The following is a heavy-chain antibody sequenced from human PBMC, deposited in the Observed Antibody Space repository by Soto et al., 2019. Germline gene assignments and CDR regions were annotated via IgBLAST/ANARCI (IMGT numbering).Heavy chain of an antibody. J-gene: IGHJ4*02. D-gene: IGHD3-10*01. CDR1: GGSISSYY. Sequence: SSETLSLTCTVSGGSISSYYWSWIRQPPGKGLEWIGYIYYSGSTNYNPSLKSRVTISRDNAKNSLYLQMNSLRAEDTALYYCARLYGSGSTRRVRIDYWGQGTLVTVSS. CDR3: ARLYGSGSTRRVRIDY. CDR2: IYYSGST. V-gene: IGHV4-59*12.